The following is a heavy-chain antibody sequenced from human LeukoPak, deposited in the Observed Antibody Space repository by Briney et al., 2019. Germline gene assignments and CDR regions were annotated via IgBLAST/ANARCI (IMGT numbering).Heavy chain of an antibody. CDR1: GFTVSSNY. V-gene: IGHV3-66*01. D-gene: IGHD5-18*01. Sequence: QPGGSLRLSCAASGFTVSSNYMSWVRQAPGKGLEWVSVIYSGGSTYYADSVKGRFTISRDNSKNTLYLQMNSLRAEDTAVYYCARWSGYSYGRPFDYWDQGTLVTVSS. CDR2: IYSGGST. CDR3: ARWSGYSYGRPFDY. J-gene: IGHJ4*02.